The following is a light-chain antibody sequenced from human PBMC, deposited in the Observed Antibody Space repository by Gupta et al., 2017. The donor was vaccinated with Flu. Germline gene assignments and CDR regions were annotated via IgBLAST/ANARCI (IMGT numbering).Light chain of an antibody. Sequence: QSVLTPPPSVSGSPGKSVTISCTGTSSDVGSYNHVPWYQQPPGTAPKRRIYEVNNRPSGVPDRFSGSKSGNTASLTISELQAEDEADYYCSLYTSSSTFVFGTGTKVTVL. V-gene: IGLV2-18*01. CDR1: SSDVGSYNH. J-gene: IGLJ1*01. CDR2: EVN. CDR3: SLYTSSSTFV.